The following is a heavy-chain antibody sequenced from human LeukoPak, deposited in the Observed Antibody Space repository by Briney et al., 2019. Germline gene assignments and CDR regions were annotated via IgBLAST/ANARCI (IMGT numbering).Heavy chain of an antibody. V-gene: IGHV3-30*03. Sequence: PGRSLRLSCAASGFTFSNYGMRWVRQAPGKGLEWVAVISYDGSIQYCADSVKGRFTISRDNSKNTLYLQMNSLRAEDTAVYYCATASGIAVADYWGQGTLVTVSS. CDR2: ISYDGSIQ. CDR1: GFTFSNYG. CDR3: ATASGIAVADY. D-gene: IGHD6-19*01. J-gene: IGHJ4*02.